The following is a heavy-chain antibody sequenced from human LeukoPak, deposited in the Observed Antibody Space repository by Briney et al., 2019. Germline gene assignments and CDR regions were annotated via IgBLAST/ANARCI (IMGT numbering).Heavy chain of an antibody. V-gene: IGHV4-39*01. J-gene: IGHJ4*02. CDR1: GGSISRSGDY. Sequence: SETLSLTCTVSGGSISRSGDYWGWIRQPPGKGLEWIGSFYYSGRTYYNPALKSRVTISVDTSKNQFSLKLSSVTDADTAVYYCARLTYSSSSAVDYWGQGTLVTVSS. D-gene: IGHD6-6*01. CDR2: FYYSGRT. CDR3: ARLTYSSSSAVDY.